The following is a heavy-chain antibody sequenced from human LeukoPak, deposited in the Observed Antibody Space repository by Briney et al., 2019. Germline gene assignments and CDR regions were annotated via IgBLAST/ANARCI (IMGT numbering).Heavy chain of an antibody. CDR1: GGTFSSYA. V-gene: IGHV1-69*05. CDR3: ARVTLDSSGYYYPFDP. D-gene: IGHD3-22*01. CDR2: IIPIFGTA. Sequence: SVKVSCKASGGTFSSYAISRVRQAPGQGLEWMGGIIPIFGTANYAQKFQGRVTITTDESTSTAYMELSSLRSEDTAVYYCARVTLDSSGYYYPFDPWGQGTLVTVSS. J-gene: IGHJ5*02.